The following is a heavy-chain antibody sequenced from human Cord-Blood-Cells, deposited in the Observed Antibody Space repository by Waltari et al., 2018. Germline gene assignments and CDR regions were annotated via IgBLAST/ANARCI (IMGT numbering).Heavy chain of an antibody. D-gene: IGHD3-10*01. CDR2: ISAYNGNT. Sequence: QVQLVQSGAEVKKPGASVKVSCKASGYTFTSYGISWVRQAPGQGLEWMGWISAYNGNTNYAQKLQGRGTMTTDTATSTAYMELRSLRSDDTAVYYCARANRGRYYGSGSYYNGFDYWGQGTLVTVSP. V-gene: IGHV1-18*01. CDR3: ARANRGRYYGSGSYYNGFDY. CDR1: GYTFTSYG. J-gene: IGHJ4*02.